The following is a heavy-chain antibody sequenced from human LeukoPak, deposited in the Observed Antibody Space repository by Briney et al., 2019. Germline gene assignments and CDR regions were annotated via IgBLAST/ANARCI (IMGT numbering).Heavy chain of an antibody. D-gene: IGHD6-13*01. V-gene: IGHV1-69*05. J-gene: IGHJ6*03. CDR3: ARAGIAARGDNYYMDV. CDR1: GGTFSSYA. Sequence: SVKVSCKASGGTFSSYAIGWVRQAPGQGLEWMGGIIPIFSTANYALKFQGRVTITTDESTSTAYMGLSSLRSEDTAVYYCARAGIAARGDNYYMDVWGKGTTVTVSS. CDR2: IIPIFSTA.